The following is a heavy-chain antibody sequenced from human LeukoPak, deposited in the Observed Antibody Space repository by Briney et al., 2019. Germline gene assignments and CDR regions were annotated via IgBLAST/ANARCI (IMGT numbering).Heavy chain of an antibody. V-gene: IGHV3-23*01. J-gene: IGHJ4*02. Sequence: PGGSLRLSCAASGFTFSSYAMSWVRQAPGKGLEWVSAISGSGGSTYYADSVKGRFTISRDNSKNTLYLQMSSLRVEDTALYYCATGRYCSSTNCPYDYWGQGTLVTVSS. CDR2: ISGSGGST. D-gene: IGHD2-2*01. CDR3: ATGRYCSSTNCPYDY. CDR1: GFTFSSYA.